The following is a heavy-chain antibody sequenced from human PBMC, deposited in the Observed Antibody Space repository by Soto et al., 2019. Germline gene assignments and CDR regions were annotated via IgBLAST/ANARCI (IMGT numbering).Heavy chain of an antibody. J-gene: IGHJ4*02. Sequence: GGSLRLSCAASGFPFSSYWMSWVRQAPGKGLEWVANIRQDGSEKYYVDSVKGRFTISRDNAKNSLYLQMNSLRAEDTAVYYCARGEDVEYGSPGYWGQGTLVTVSS. CDR2: IRQDGSEK. D-gene: IGHD6-6*01. CDR1: GFPFSSYW. V-gene: IGHV3-7*05. CDR3: ARGEDVEYGSPGY.